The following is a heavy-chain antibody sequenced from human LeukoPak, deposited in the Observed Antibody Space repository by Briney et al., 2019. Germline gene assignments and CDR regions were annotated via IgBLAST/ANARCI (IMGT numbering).Heavy chain of an antibody. V-gene: IGHV3-33*06. CDR1: GFTFSNYG. CDR3: AKDLVIAAAAFDY. D-gene: IGHD6-13*01. J-gene: IGHJ4*02. CDR2: IWYDGSNK. Sequence: GGSLRLSCAASGFTFSNYGMHWVRQAPGKGLECVAVIWYDGSNKYYADSVKGRFTISRDNSKNTLYLQMNSLRAEDTAVYYCAKDLVIAAAAFDYWGQGTLVTVSS.